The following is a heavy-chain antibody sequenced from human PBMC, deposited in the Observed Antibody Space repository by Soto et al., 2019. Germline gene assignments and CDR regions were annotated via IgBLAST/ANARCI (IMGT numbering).Heavy chain of an antibody. CDR1: GYSFTTFW. CDR2: IYPRDSDT. J-gene: IGHJ4*02. Sequence: GESLKISCQVSGYSFTTFWIGWVRQMPGKGLEWVGLIYPRDSDTRYSPSFQGQVTISVDKSINAAYLRWSSLKASDTAIYYCARTDNPSFHFDFWSQGTLVTVSS. D-gene: IGHD1-1*01. CDR3: ARTDNPSFHFDF. V-gene: IGHV5-51*01.